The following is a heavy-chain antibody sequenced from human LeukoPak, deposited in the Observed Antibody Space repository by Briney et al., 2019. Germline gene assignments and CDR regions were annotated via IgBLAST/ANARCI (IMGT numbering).Heavy chain of an antibody. Sequence: SETLSLTCAVYGGYFSGYYWSWIRQPPGKGLEWIGEINHSGSTNYNPSLKSRVTISVDTSKNQFSLKLSSVTAADTAVYYCARSLRNGYSYGYIDYWGQGTLVTVSS. CDR2: INHSGST. CDR3: ARSLRNGYSYGYIDY. V-gene: IGHV4-34*01. CDR1: GGYFSGYY. J-gene: IGHJ4*02. D-gene: IGHD5-18*01.